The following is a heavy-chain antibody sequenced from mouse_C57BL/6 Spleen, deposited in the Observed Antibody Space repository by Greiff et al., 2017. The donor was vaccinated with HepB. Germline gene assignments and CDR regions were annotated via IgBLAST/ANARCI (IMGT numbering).Heavy chain of an antibody. CDR2: IRNKANGYTT. J-gene: IGHJ2*01. D-gene: IGHD2-3*01. CDR3: ARYIHPDGYYFDY. V-gene: IGHV7-3*01. Sequence: EVKLMESGGGLVQPGGSLSLSCAASGFTFTDYYMSWVRQPPGKALEWLGFIRNKANGYTTEYSASVKGRFTISRDNSQSILYLQMNALRAEDSATYYCARYIHPDGYYFDYWGQGTTLTVSS. CDR1: GFTFTDYY.